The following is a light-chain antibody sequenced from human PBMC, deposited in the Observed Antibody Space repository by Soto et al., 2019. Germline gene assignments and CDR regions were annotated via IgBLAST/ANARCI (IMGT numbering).Light chain of an antibody. V-gene: IGKV3-11*01. CDR2: DAS. CDR1: QSVSRY. CDR3: QQRSSWPLT. Sequence: IVLTQSPATPSVSPGERATLSCRASQSVSRYLAWYQQKPGQAPRLLIYDASNRATGIPARFSGSVSGTDGTITISSLETEDGAVYYCQQRSSWPLTFGGGTKVDIK. J-gene: IGKJ4*01.